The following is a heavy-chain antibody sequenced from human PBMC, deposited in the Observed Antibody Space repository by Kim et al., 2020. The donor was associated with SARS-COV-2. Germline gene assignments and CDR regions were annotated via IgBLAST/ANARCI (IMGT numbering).Heavy chain of an antibody. CDR1: GYTFTSYY. CDR2: INPSGGST. D-gene: IGHD6-19*01. CDR3: GRPGSGWYDFCAFDI. Sequence: ASVKVSCKASGYTFTSYYMHWVRQAPGQGLEWMGIINPSGGSTSYAQKFQGRVTMTRDTSTSTVYMELSSLRSEDTAVYYCGRPGSGWYDFCAFDIWGQGAMGTLSS. J-gene: IGHJ3*02. V-gene: IGHV1-46*01.